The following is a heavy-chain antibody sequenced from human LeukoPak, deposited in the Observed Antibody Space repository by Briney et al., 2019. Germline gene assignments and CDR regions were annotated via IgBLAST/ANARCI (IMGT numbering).Heavy chain of an antibody. CDR1: GGSISSSSYY. J-gene: IGHJ3*02. D-gene: IGHD3-10*01. CDR3: VRRSRLWFGESNPRDAFDI. Sequence: SETLSLTCTVSGGSISSSSYYWGWIRQPPGKGLEWIGSIYYSGSTYYNPTLKSRVTISVDTSKNQFSLKLSSVTAADTAVYYCVRRSRLWFGESNPRDAFDIWGQGTMVTVSS. CDR2: IYYSGST. V-gene: IGHV4-39*07.